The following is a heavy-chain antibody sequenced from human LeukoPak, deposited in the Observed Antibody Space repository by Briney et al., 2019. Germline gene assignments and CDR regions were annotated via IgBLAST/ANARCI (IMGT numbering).Heavy chain of an antibody. CDR3: VRDPEALDY. Sequence: GGSLRLSCVASGFTFCDYSMNWVRQAPGKGLEWVSYISRGRPNIHYAQSVKARFTISRDSAKNSLYLQMNSLRDEDTAVYYCVRDPEALDYWGQGTLVTVSS. J-gene: IGHJ4*02. V-gene: IGHV3-48*02. CDR1: GFTFCDYS. CDR2: ISRGRPNI.